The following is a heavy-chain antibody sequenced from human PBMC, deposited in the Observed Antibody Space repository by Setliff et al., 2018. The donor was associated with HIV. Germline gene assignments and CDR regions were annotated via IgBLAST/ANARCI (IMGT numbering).Heavy chain of an antibody. Sequence: LRLSCAASGFTFSSYAMHWVRQAPGKGLEWVAVISYDGSNKYYADSVKGRFTISRDNSKNTLYLQMNSLRAEDTAVFYCATSRSRLEPFDYWGQGTLVTVSS. CDR1: GFTFSSYA. CDR2: ISYDGSNK. J-gene: IGHJ4*02. V-gene: IGHV3-30*01. D-gene: IGHD3-10*01. CDR3: ATSRSRLEPFDY.